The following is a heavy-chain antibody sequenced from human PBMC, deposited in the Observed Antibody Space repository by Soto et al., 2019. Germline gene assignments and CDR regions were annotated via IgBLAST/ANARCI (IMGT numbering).Heavy chain of an antibody. V-gene: IGHV4-34*01. CDR3: ARANPSRPDF. Sequence: PSETLSLTCVVYGESFNDYYWSWIRQPPGKALEWIGDVSRGGTTNYNPSLKSRVTISVDPPKNQFSLELNSVTAADTAVYYGARANPSRPDFWSQGSLVTVSS. D-gene: IGHD6-6*01. CDR1: GESFNDYY. J-gene: IGHJ4*02. CDR2: VSRGGTT.